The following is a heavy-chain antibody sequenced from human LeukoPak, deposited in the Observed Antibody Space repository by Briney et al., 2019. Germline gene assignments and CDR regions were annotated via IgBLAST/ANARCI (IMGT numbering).Heavy chain of an antibody. CDR3: ARGKGYYYPPNFDY. CDR1: GYTFTSYD. Sequence: GASVKVSCKASGYTFTSYDINWVRQATGQGLEWMGWMNPNSGNTGYAQKFQGRVTMTRNTSISTAYMELSSLRSEDTAVYYCARGKGYYYPPNFDYWGQGTLVTVSS. D-gene: IGHD3-10*01. CDR2: MNPNSGNT. V-gene: IGHV1-8*01. J-gene: IGHJ4*02.